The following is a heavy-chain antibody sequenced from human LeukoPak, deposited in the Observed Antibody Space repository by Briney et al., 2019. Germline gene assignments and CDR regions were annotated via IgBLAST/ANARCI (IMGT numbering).Heavy chain of an antibody. V-gene: IGHV3-74*01. CDR2: ISGDGSIT. J-gene: IGHJ4*02. Sequence: GGSLRLSCAASGFIFSSYWMHWVRQVPGKGLEWVSRISGDGSITNYADSVKGRFTISRDNAKNTLYLQMNSLRAEDTAVYYCARDSPAIPSLWDYWGQGTLVTVSS. D-gene: IGHD2-2*02. CDR3: ARDSPAIPSLWDY. CDR1: GFIFSSYW.